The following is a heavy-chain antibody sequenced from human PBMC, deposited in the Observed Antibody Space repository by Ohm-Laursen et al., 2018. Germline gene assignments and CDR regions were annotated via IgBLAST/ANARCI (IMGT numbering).Heavy chain of an antibody. Sequence: PGTLSLTCTVSGGSINPYYWSWVRQPPGRGLEWIGYIYYIGSTDYNPSLKSRVTISLDTSKNQFSLRLSSVTAADTAVYYCARIGSFFDSSGYYYFDSWGQGTLVTVSS. CDR3: ARIGSFFDSSGYYYFDS. V-gene: IGHV4-59*12. J-gene: IGHJ4*02. D-gene: IGHD3-22*01. CDR1: GGSINPYY. CDR2: IYYIGST.